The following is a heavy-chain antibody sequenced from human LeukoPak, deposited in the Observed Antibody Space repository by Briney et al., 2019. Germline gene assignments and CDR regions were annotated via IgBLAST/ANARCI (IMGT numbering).Heavy chain of an antibody. V-gene: IGHV3-30-3*01. CDR3: ARDLKYSSGWWGIFDY. CDR1: GFTFSTYA. Sequence: RGTSLRLSCAASGFTFSTYAMHWVRQAPGKGLEWVAVISYDGSNKYHADSVKGRFTISRDNSKNTLYLQMNSLRAEDTAVYYCARDLKYSSGWWGIFDYWGQGTLVTVSS. J-gene: IGHJ4*02. CDR2: ISYDGSNK. D-gene: IGHD6-19*01.